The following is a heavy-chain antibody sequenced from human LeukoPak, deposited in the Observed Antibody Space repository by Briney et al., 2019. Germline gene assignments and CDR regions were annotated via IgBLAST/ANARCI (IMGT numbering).Heavy chain of an antibody. D-gene: IGHD3-9*01. Sequence: GGSLTLSCAASGFTFSAYWMHWVRQVPGKGLVWVSRIHREGTTTIYADSVKGRFTISRGNGKNTLYLHMNSLRADDTAVYYCARDSDWLLFDYWGQGTLVTVSS. V-gene: IGHV3-74*01. CDR3: ARDSDWLLFDY. CDR2: IHREGTTT. J-gene: IGHJ4*02. CDR1: GFTFSAYW.